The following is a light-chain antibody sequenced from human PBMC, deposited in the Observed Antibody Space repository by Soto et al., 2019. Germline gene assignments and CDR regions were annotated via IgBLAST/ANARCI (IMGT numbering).Light chain of an antibody. J-gene: IGLJ2*01. V-gene: IGLV1-40*01. CDR3: QSYDNSLSDRRVV. CDR1: SSNIGAGYD. Sequence: QSVLTQPPAVSGAPGQRFTISCTGSSSNIGAGYDVYWYLQLPGTVPRLLIYGNTNRPSGVPDRFSGSKSGTSASLAITGLQAEDEADYYCQSYDNSLSDRRVVFGGGTKVTVL. CDR2: GNT.